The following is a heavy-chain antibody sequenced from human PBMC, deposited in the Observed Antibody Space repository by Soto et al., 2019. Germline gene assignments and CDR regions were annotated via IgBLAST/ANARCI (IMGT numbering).Heavy chain of an antibody. Sequence: EVQLLESGGGLVQPGGSLRLSCAASGSISTTTPLSWVRQAPGKGLEWVSTISGRGTNTYYADSGKSRFIISRDNLKNTVTLQMNSLGVEDTAVYYCATSFRYFDNWGQGTRVTVSS. V-gene: IGHV3-23*01. J-gene: IGHJ4*02. D-gene: IGHD3-16*01. CDR1: GSISTTTP. CDR2: ISGRGTNT. CDR3: ATSFRYFDN.